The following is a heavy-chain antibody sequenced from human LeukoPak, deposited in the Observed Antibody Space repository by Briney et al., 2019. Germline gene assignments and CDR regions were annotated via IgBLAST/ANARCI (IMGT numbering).Heavy chain of an antibody. D-gene: IGHD2-2*02. CDR3: ARVPGPYTTSRFDL. Sequence: GASVKVSCKTSGYTFTGYYLHWVRQAPGQRPEWMGRIDPDSGGTHYGQKFQGRVTVTRDTPITTVHMELSGLTSDDTAVYYCARVPGPYTTSRFDLWGQGTLVTVSS. V-gene: IGHV1-2*02. J-gene: IGHJ4*02. CDR1: GYTFTGYY. CDR2: IDPDSGGT.